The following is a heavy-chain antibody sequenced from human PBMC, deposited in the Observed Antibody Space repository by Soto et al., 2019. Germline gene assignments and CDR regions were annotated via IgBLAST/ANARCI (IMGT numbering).Heavy chain of an antibody. Sequence: GASVKVSCKASGGTFSSYAISWVRQAPGQGLEWMGGIIPIFGTANYAQKFQGRVTITADESTSTAYMELSSLRSEDTAVYYCARDQNRQGYSSSWWFDYWGQGTLVTVSS. V-gene: IGHV1-69*13. CDR2: IIPIFGTA. D-gene: IGHD6-13*01. CDR3: ARDQNRQGYSSSWWFDY. J-gene: IGHJ4*02. CDR1: GGTFSSYA.